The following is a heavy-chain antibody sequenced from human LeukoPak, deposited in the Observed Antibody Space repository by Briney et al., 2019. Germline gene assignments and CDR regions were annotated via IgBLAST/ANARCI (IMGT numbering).Heavy chain of an antibody. CDR3: AREAVTRNYFDY. CDR1: GFTFSSYW. V-gene: IGHV3-74*01. D-gene: IGHD4-17*01. Sequence: GGSLRLSCAASGFTFSSYWMHWVRQTPGKGLVWVSLINSDGSTTSYADSVKGRFTISRDNAKNTLYLQMSSLRAEDTAVYYCAREAVTRNYFDYWGQGTLVTVSS. J-gene: IGHJ4*02. CDR2: INSDGSTT.